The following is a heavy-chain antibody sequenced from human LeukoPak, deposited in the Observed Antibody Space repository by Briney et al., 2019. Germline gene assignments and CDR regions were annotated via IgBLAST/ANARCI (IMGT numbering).Heavy chain of an antibody. CDR1: GFTVSSNY. Sequence: GGSLRLSCAASGFTVSSNYMSWVRQAPGKGLEWVSVIYSGGSTYYADSVKGRFTISRDNSKNTLYLQMNSLRAEDTAVYYCARVIYYYDSSGYSLGYWGQGTLVTVSS. CDR2: IYSGGST. CDR3: ARVIYYYDSSGYSLGY. D-gene: IGHD3-22*01. J-gene: IGHJ4*02. V-gene: IGHV3-53*01.